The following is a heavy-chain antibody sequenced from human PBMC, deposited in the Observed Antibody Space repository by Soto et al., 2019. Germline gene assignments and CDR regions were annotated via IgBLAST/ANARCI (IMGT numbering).Heavy chain of an antibody. Sequence: EVQLLESGGGLVQPGGSLRLSCAASGFTFSSYTMSWVHQAPGMGLERVSGISSTGGSTYYADSVKGRFTISRDNSKNTLYLQMNSLRAEETAVYYCARGGLYYGMDVWGQGTTVTVSS. CDR1: GFTFSSYT. CDR2: ISSTGGST. V-gene: IGHV3-23*01. CDR3: ARGGLYYGMDV. J-gene: IGHJ6*02.